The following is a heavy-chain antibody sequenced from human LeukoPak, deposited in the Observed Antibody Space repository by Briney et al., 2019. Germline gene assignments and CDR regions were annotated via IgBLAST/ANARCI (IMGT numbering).Heavy chain of an antibody. CDR2: ISWNSGSI. Sequence: GGSLRLSCAASGFTFDDYAMHWVRQAPGKGLEWVSGISWNSGSIGYADSVKGRFTISRDNAKNSLYLQMNSLRAEDTALYYCAKVDSSGYYTLGAFDIWGQGTMVTVSS. CDR1: GFTFDDYA. V-gene: IGHV3-9*01. CDR3: AKVDSSGYYTLGAFDI. D-gene: IGHD3-22*01. J-gene: IGHJ3*02.